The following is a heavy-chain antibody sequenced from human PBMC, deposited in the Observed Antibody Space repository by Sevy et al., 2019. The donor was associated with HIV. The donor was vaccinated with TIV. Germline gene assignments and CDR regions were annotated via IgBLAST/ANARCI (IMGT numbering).Heavy chain of an antibody. V-gene: IGHV3-7*01. CDR3: AKASAAEGDYYGMDV. D-gene: IGHD6-25*01. Sequence: GGSLRLSCAASRFTFSSYWMSWVRQAPGKGLEWVANIKQDGSEKYYVDSVKGRFTISRDNAKNSLYLQMNSLRAEDTAVYYCAKASAAEGDYYGMDVWGQGTTVTVSS. J-gene: IGHJ6*02. CDR2: IKQDGSEK. CDR1: RFTFSSYW.